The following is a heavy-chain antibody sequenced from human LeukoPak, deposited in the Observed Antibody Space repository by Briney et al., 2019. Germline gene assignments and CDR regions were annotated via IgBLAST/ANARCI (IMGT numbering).Heavy chain of an antibody. CDR1: GGSITSYY. Sequence: SETLSLTCTVSGGSITSYYWSWIRQPAGKGLEWIGRIYSSGTTNYNPSLKSRVTMSLDTSKNQFSLNLSSVTAADTAAYYCARDCYYDSTGYEGPFDYWGQGTLVTVSS. CDR2: IYSSGTT. CDR3: ARDCYYDSTGYEGPFDY. V-gene: IGHV4-4*07. D-gene: IGHD3-22*01. J-gene: IGHJ4*02.